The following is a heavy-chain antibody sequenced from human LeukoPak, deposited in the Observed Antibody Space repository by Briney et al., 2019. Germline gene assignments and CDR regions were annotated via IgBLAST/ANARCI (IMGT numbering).Heavy chain of an antibody. CDR2: IYTSGST. CDR3: ARTKDSGSGWSLDY. V-gene: IGHV4-4*07. CDR1: GGSISSYY. Sequence: SETLSLTCTVYGGSISSYYWSWNRQPAGKGLEWIGRIYTSGSTNYNPSLKSRVTMSVDTSKNQFSLKLSSVTAADTAVYYCARTKDSGSGWSLDYWGQGTLFTVSS. J-gene: IGHJ4*02. D-gene: IGHD6-19*01.